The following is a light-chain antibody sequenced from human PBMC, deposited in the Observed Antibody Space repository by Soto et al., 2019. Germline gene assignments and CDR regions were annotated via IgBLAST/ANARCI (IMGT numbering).Light chain of an antibody. CDR2: AGT. Sequence: DIQMTQSPSSLSASVGDRVTITCRASQSIASYLSWYQRKPGKAPDLLIYAGTSLQSGVPSRFSGSGSGTDFTLTISSLQPEDFATYYCQQTFSTPLTFGGGTKVEIK. V-gene: IGKV1-39*01. CDR3: QQTFSTPLT. J-gene: IGKJ4*01. CDR1: QSIASY.